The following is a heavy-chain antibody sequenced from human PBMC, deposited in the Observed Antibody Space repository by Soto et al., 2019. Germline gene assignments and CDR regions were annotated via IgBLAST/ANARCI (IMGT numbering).Heavy chain of an antibody. Sequence: PSETLYLTCAVSGGSISSGGYSWSWIRQPPGKGLEWIGYIYHSGSTYYNPSLKSRVTISVDRSKNQFSLKLSSVTAADTAVYYCARGIAYVKIFGVALEFFAYCGQGTLVTGSS. CDR2: IYHSGST. CDR3: ARGIAYVKIFGVALEFFAY. CDR1: GGSISSGGYS. D-gene: IGHD3-3*01. V-gene: IGHV4-30-2*01. J-gene: IGHJ4*02.